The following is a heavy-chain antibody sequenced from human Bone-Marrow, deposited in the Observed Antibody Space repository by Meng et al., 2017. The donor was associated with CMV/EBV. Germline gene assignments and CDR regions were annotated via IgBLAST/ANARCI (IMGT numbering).Heavy chain of an antibody. D-gene: IGHD2-2*01. V-gene: IGHV3-21*01. CDR3: ARDRYQLLNNYYYYGMDV. CDR2: ISSSSSYI. CDR1: GFTFSSYD. J-gene: IGHJ6*02. Sequence: GESLKISCAACGFTFSSYDMHWVRQAPGKGLEWVSSISSSSSYIYYADSVKGRFTISRDNAKNSLYLQMNSLRAEDTAVYYCARDRYQLLNNYYYYGMDVWGQGTTVTVSS.